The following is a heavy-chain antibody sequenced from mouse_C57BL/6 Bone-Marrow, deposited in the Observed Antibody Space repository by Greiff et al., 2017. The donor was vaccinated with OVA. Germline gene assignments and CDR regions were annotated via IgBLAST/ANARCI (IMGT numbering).Heavy chain of an antibody. CDR2: IDPSDSYT. CDR3: ARSDYGYYFDY. CDR1: GYTFTSYW. J-gene: IGHJ2*01. V-gene: IGHV1-59*01. Sequence: QVQLQQPGAELVRPGTSVKLSCKASGYTFTSYWMHWVKQRPGQGLEWIGVIDPSDSYTNYNQKFKGKATLTVDTSSSTAYMQLSSLTSEDSAVYYCARSDYGYYFDYWGQGTTLTVSS. D-gene: IGHD1-1*02.